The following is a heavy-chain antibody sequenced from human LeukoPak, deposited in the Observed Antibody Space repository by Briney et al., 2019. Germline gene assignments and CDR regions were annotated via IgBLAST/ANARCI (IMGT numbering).Heavy chain of an antibody. J-gene: IGHJ4*02. V-gene: IGHV3-23*01. CDR1: GFTFSSYG. Sequence: QPGGSLRLSCAASGFTFSSYGMNWVRQAPGKGLEWVSAISGSGGNTYYADSVKGRFTISRDNSKNTLYPQMNSLRAEDTALYYCAKPAKTDYADYWGQGTLVTVSS. D-gene: IGHD1-14*01. CDR3: AKPAKTDYADY. CDR2: ISGSGGNT.